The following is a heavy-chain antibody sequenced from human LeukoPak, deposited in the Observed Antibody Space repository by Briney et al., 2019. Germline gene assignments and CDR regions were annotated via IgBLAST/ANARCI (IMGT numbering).Heavy chain of an antibody. D-gene: IGHD6-19*01. Sequence: NTSETLSLTCTVSGASISTIISYWGWIRQTPGKGLEWIGSIYYSGTTYYSPSLESRVTISIDTSKNQFSVKLTSVTAADTAVYYCARDQGAVAGIDPWGQGTLVTVSS. V-gene: IGHV4-39*07. CDR1: GASISTIISY. J-gene: IGHJ5*02. CDR3: ARDQGAVAGIDP. CDR2: IYYSGTT.